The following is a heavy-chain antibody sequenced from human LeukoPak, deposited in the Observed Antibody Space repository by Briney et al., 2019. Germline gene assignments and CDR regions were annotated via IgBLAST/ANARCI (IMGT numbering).Heavy chain of an antibody. V-gene: IGHV4-59*08. D-gene: IGHD3-3*01. CDR2: IHYSGST. CDR3: ARHRLTVDTYYDFWSGYSTGWFDP. Sequence: PSETLSLTCTVSGGSISSYYWSWIRQPPGKGLEWIGYIHYSGSTNYNPSLKSRVTISVDTSKNQFSLKLSSVTAADTAVYYCARHRLTVDTYYDFWSGYSTGWFDPWGQGTLVTVSS. CDR1: GGSISSYY. J-gene: IGHJ5*02.